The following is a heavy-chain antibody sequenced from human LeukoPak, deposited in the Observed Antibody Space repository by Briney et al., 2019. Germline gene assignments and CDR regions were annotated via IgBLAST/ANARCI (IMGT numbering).Heavy chain of an antibody. CDR2: IKQDGSEK. V-gene: IGHV3-7*01. CDR3: ASDRTPYCRDDCYFDY. J-gene: IGHJ4*02. CDR1: GFTFSSYW. D-gene: IGHD2-21*02. Sequence: GGSLRLSCAASGFTFSSYWMSWVRQAPGKGLEWVANIKQDGSEKYYVDSVKGRFTISRDSAKNSLYLQMNSLRAEDTAVYYCASDRTPYCRDDCYFDYWGQGTLVTVSS.